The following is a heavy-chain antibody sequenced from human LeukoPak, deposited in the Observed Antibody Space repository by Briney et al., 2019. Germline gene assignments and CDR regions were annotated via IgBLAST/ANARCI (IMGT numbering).Heavy chain of an antibody. CDR1: GDSMSSSGQY. V-gene: IGHV4-39*01. CDR2: IYNSGST. CDR3: ARNMTAVSRLDVFDI. D-gene: IGHD4-17*01. Sequence: SETLSLTCTVSGDSMSSSGQYWGWIRQSPVKGLEWIGSIYNSGSTYYNPSLKSRVIISVDTSKNQFSLELRSVTAADTAIYYCARNMTAVSRLDVFDIWGPGTMVTV. J-gene: IGHJ3*02.